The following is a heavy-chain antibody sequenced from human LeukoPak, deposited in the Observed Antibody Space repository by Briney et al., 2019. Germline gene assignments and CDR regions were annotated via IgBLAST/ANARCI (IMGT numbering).Heavy chain of an antibody. CDR3: AKDKTRFLEWLLPGY. J-gene: IGHJ4*02. V-gene: IGHV3-30*18. Sequence: GGSLRLPCAASGFTFSSYGMSWVRQAPGKGLEWVAIISYDGSNKYYADSVKGRFTISRDNSKNTLYLQMNSLKPEDTAVYYCAKDKTRFLEWLLPGYWGQGTLVTVSS. CDR1: GFTFSSYG. CDR2: ISYDGSNK. D-gene: IGHD3-3*01.